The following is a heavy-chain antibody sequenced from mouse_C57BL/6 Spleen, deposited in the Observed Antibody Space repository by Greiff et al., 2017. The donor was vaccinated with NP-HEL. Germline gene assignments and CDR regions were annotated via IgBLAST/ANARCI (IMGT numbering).Heavy chain of an antibody. V-gene: IGHV10-1*01. J-gene: IGHJ2*01. CDR3: VRAYGSSYGFDY. CDR2: IRSKSNNYAT. Sequence: EVKLVESGGGLVQPKGSLKLSCAASGFSFNTYAMNWVRQAPGKGLEWVARIRSKSNNYATYYADSVKDRFTISRDDSESMLYLQMNNLKTEDTAMYYCVRAYGSSYGFDYWGQGTTLTVSS. D-gene: IGHD1-1*01. CDR1: GFSFNTYA.